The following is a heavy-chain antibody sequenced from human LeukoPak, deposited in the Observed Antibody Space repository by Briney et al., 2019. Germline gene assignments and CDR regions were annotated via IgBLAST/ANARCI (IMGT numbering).Heavy chain of an antibody. CDR3: ARDPSAIEFQSGGDDGYNPRYYMDV. D-gene: IGHD5-24*01. CDR1: GYTFTGYQ. J-gene: IGHJ6*03. Sequence: ASVKVSCKASGYTFTGYQMHWVRQAPGQGLEWMGWIDPNSGGTNYAQKFQGRVTMTRDTSISTAYMQLSRLRSDDTAIYYCARDPSAIEFQSGGDDGYNPRYYMDVWGKGTTVTISS. CDR2: IDPNSGGT. V-gene: IGHV1-2*02.